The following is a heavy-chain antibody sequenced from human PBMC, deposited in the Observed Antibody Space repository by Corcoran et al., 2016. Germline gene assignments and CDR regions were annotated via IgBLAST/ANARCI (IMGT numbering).Heavy chain of an antibody. D-gene: IGHD3-3*01. J-gene: IGHJ6*02. CDR3: AISLPGGFLAGNGYYYGMDV. CDR2: MNPNSGNT. CDR1: GYTFTSYD. Sequence: QVQLVQSGAEVKKPGASVKVSCKASGYTFTSYDINWVRQATGQGLEWMGWMNPNSGNTGYAQKFQGRVTMTRNTSISTAYMELSSLRSEDTAVYYCAISLPGGFLAGNGYYYGMDVWGQGTTVTVSS. V-gene: IGHV1-8*01.